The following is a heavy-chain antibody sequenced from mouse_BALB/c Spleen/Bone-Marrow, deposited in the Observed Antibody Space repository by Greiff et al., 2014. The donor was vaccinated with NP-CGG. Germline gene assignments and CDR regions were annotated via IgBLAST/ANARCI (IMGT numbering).Heavy chain of an antibody. D-gene: IGHD3-1*01. V-gene: IGHV14-3*02. CDR1: GFNIKDTY. Sequence: VQLQQSGAELVKPGASVKLSCTASGFNIKDTYMHWVKQRPEQGLEWIGRIDPANGNNKYDPKFQGRATITADTSSNTAYLQLSSLTSEDTAVYYCARGAARATGFAYWGQGTLVTVSA. CDR2: IDPANGNN. CDR3: ARGAARATGFAY. J-gene: IGHJ3*01.